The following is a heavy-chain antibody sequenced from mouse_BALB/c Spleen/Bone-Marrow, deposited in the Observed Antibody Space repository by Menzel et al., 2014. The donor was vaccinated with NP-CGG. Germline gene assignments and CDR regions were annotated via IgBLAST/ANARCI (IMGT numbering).Heavy chain of an antibody. Sequence: EVQVVESGGGLVQPGRSLKLSCAASGFDFSRYWMSWVRQAPGKGLEWIGEINPDSSTINYTPSLKDKFIISRDNAKNTLHLQMSKVRSEDTALYYCARLLYYGYFDSWGQGTTLTVSS. V-gene: IGHV4-1*02. CDR3: ARLLYYGYFDS. CDR1: GFDFSRYW. J-gene: IGHJ2*01. CDR2: INPDSSTI. D-gene: IGHD1-1*01.